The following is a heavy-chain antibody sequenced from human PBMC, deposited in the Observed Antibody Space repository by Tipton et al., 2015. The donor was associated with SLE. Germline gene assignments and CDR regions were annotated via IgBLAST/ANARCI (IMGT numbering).Heavy chain of an antibody. V-gene: IGHV1-18*01. CDR3: ARDSMATNREYYFDY. CDR2: ISAYNGHT. CDR1: GYTFTSYG. J-gene: IGHJ4*02. D-gene: IGHD5-24*01. Sequence: QLVQSGPEVKKPGASVKVSCKASGYTFTSYGISWVRQAPGQGLEWMGWISAYNGHTNYAQKLQGRVTVTTDTSTSTAYMELRSLRSEDTAVYYCARDSMATNREYYFDYWGQGTLVTVSS.